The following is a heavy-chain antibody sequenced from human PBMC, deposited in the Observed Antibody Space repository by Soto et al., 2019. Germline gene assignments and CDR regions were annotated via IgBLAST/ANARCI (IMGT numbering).Heavy chain of an antibody. Sequence: GGSLRLSCAASGFTFSSYSMNWVRQAPGKGLEWVSSISSSSSYIYYADSVKGRFTISRDNAKNSLYLQMNSLRAEDTAVYYCARDTRVRGKSGDYYYYMDVWGKGTTVTVSS. CDR2: ISSSSSYI. V-gene: IGHV3-21*01. J-gene: IGHJ6*03. CDR3: ARDTRVRGKSGDYYYYMDV. D-gene: IGHD3-10*01. CDR1: GFTFSSYS.